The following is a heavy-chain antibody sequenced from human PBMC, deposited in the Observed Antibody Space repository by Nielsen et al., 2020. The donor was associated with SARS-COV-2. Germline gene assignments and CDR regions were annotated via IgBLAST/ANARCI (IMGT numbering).Heavy chain of an antibody. D-gene: IGHD3-16*01. CDR1: GGSISSGGYS. CDR3: ARGGRITFGGADDAFDI. J-gene: IGHJ3*02. CDR2: IYHSGRN. V-gene: IGHV4-30-2*01. Sequence: SETLSLTCSVSGGSISSGGYSWIWIRQPPGKGLEWIGYIYHSGRNYYNPPLKSLVTISVDRSKNQFSLKLSSVAAADTAVYYCARGGRITFGGADDAFDIWGQGTMVTVSS.